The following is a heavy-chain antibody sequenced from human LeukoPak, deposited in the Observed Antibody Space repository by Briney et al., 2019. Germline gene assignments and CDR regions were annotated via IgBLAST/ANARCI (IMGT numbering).Heavy chain of an antibody. D-gene: IGHD2-2*01. J-gene: IGHJ3*02. CDR3: AKVADCSSTSCHDAFDI. CDR1: GFTFSDYY. Sequence: GGSLRLSCAASGFTFSDYYMSWIRQAPGKGLEWVSYISSSGSTIYYADSVKGRFTISRDNAKNSLYLQMNSLRAEDTAVYYCAKVADCSSTSCHDAFDIWGQGTMVTVSS. CDR2: ISSSGSTI. V-gene: IGHV3-11*04.